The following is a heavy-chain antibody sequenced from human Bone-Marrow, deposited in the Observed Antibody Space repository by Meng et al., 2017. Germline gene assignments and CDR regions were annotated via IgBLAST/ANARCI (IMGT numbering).Heavy chain of an antibody. J-gene: IGHJ4*02. V-gene: IGHV3-48*03. CDR3: AGWLREGDFDY. Sequence: GGSLRLSCPASGFTFSSYEMNWVRQAPGKGLEWVSYISSSGSTIYYADSVKGRFTISRDNAKNSLYLQMNSLRAEDTAVYYCAGWLREGDFDYWGQGTLVTVSS. CDR2: ISSSGSTI. CDR1: GFTFSSYE. D-gene: IGHD5-12*01.